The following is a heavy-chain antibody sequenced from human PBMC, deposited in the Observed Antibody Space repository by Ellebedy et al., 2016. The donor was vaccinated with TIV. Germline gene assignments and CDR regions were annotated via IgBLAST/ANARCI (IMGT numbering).Heavy chain of an antibody. V-gene: IGHV5-51*01. D-gene: IGHD5-12*01. J-gene: IGHJ4*02. CDR1: GYNFTTYW. CDR3: AKSRGTVATHWAFDD. Sequence: GESLKISXKASGYNFTTYWIAWVRQMPGKGLEWLGIIHAGDSDAKYSPSFQGQVTISVDKSIGTAYLQWSSLKASDTAIYYCAKSRGTVATHWAFDDWGQGTQVTVSS. CDR2: IHAGDSDA.